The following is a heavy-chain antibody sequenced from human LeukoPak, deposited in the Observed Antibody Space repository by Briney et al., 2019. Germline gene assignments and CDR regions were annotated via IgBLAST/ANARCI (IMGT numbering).Heavy chain of an antibody. CDR2: INHSGST. J-gene: IGHJ6*03. V-gene: IGHV4-34*01. D-gene: IGHD1-1*01. CDR1: GGSFSGYS. CDR3: ARGGNSGPDTIYYYYMDV. Sequence: PSETLSLTCAVYGGSFSGYSWSWVRQPPGKGLGWIGEINHSGSTNYNPSLKSRVAISVDTSKNQFSLKLTSVTAADTAVYYCARGGNSGPDTIYYYYMDVWDKGTTVTVSS.